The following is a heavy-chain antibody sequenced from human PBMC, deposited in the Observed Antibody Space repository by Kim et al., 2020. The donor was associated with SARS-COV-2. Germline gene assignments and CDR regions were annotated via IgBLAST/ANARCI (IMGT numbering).Heavy chain of an antibody. Sequence: SETLSLTCAVYGGSFSGYYWSWIRQPPGKGLEWIGEINHSGSTNYNPSLKSRVTISVDTSKNQFSLKLSSVTAADTAVYYCARGLIFYGSGSYYRYWGQGTLVTVSS. V-gene: IGHV4-34*01. J-gene: IGHJ4*02. CDR1: GGSFSGYY. CDR2: INHSGST. CDR3: ARGLIFYGSGSYYRY. D-gene: IGHD3-10*01.